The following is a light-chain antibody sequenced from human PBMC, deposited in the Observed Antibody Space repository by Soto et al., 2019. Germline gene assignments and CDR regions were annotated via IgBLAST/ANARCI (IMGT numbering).Light chain of an antibody. J-gene: IGKJ1*01. CDR3: QQYDNSPVT. CDR2: GAS. V-gene: IGKV3-20*01. Sequence: EIVLTQSPGTLSLSPGERATLSCRASQSVSSSYLAWYQQQPGQAPRLLIFGASSRATGIPDRFSGSGSGTDFTLTISRLEPEDFAVYYCQQYDNSPVTFGQGTKVEIK. CDR1: QSVSSSY.